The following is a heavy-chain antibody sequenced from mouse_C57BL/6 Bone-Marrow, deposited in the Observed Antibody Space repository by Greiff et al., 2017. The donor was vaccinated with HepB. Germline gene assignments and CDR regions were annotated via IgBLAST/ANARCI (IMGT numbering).Heavy chain of an antibody. CDR3: TRVYYYGRKDY. Sequence: QVQLQQSGAELVRPGASVTPSCKASGYTFTDYEMHWVKQTPVHGLEWIGAIDPETGGTAYNQKFKGKAILSADKSSSTAYMELRSLTSEDSAVYYCTRVYYYGRKDYWGQGTTLTVSS. D-gene: IGHD1-1*01. CDR2: IDPETGGT. V-gene: IGHV1-15*01. J-gene: IGHJ2*01. CDR1: GYTFTDYE.